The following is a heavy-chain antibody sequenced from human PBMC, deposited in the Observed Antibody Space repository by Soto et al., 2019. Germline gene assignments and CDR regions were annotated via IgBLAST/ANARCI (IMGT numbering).Heavy chain of an antibody. CDR3: AAHDPCARFDP. V-gene: IGHV1-2*02. Sequence: QVQLVQSGAEVKKPGASVKVSCKAPRYIFTAYFMHWVRQAPGQGLEWMGWINPNNGATHYGLSFQGRATMTRDTSISTAYMELSSLRSDDTAVYYCAAHDPCARFDPWGQGTLVIVSS. D-gene: IGHD1-1*01. CDR1: RYIFTAYF. J-gene: IGHJ5*02. CDR2: INPNNGAT.